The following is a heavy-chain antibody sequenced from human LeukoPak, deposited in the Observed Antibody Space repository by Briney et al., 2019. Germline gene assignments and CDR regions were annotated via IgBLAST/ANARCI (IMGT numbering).Heavy chain of an antibody. D-gene: IGHD6-13*01. V-gene: IGHV1-24*01. CDR2: FDPEDGET. Sequence: ASVTVSCKVSGYTLTELSMHWVRQAPGKGLEWMGGFDPEDGETIYAQKFQGRVTMTEDTSTDTAYMELSSLRSEDTAVYYCATDRLSIAAAGPEGYFDYWGQGTLVTVSS. J-gene: IGHJ4*02. CDR3: ATDRLSIAAAGPEGYFDY. CDR1: GYTLTELS.